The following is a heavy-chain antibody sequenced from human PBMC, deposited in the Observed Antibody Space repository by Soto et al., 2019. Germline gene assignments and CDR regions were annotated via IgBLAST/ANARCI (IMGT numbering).Heavy chain of an antibody. D-gene: IGHD6-19*01. CDR3: AIRAVAGRGPPDY. Sequence: QLQLQESGPGLVKPSETLSLTCTVSGGSISSSSYYWGWIRQPPGKGLEWIGSIYYSGSTYYNPSLKSRVTISVDTSKNQFSLKLSSVTAADTAVYYCAIRAVAGRGPPDYWGQGTLVTVSS. CDR1: GGSISSSSYY. V-gene: IGHV4-39*01. J-gene: IGHJ4*02. CDR2: IYYSGST.